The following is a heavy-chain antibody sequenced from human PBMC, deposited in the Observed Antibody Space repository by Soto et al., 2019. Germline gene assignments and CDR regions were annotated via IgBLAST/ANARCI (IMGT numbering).Heavy chain of an antibody. CDR2: ISYDGSNK. CDR1: GFTFSSYA. D-gene: IGHD2-15*01. J-gene: IGHJ6*02. V-gene: IGHV3-30-3*01. Sequence: GGSLRLSCAASGFTFSSYAMHWVRQAPGKGLEWVAVISYDGSNKYYADSVKGRFTISRDNSKNTLYLQMNSLRAEDTAVYYCARARIVGVVAATPAAPVMDVWGQGTTVTVSS. CDR3: ARARIVGVVAATPAAPVMDV.